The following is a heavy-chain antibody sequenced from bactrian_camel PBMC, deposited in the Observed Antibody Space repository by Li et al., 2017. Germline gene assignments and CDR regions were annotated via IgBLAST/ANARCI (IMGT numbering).Heavy chain of an antibody. CDR1: GLTFEGGH. CDR2: IAPDEST. V-gene: IGHV3S55*01. CDR3: KRSALGRCAGY. D-gene: IGHD5*01. Sequence: HVQLVESGGGSVQAGGSLRLSCAALGLTFEGGHKGWYRQAPGDEFELVSAIAPDESTFYVDSVKGRYTISVDYVEERLYLQMTSLKGEDTAMYSCKRSALGRCAGYWGQGTQVTVS. J-gene: IGHJ4*01.